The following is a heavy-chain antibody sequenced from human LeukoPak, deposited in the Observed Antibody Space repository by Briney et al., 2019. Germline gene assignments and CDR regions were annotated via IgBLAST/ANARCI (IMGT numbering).Heavy chain of an antibody. CDR1: GFTFSSYE. J-gene: IGHJ6*03. V-gene: IGHV3-48*03. Sequence: TGGSLRLSCAASGFTFSSYEMNWVRQAPGKGLEWVSYIGGSGSAIYYADSVKGRFTISRDNAKNSLYLQMNSLRAEDTAVYYCAKDRGPLSGWYLFNSGYYYYYYMDVWGKGTTVTVSS. CDR2: IGGSGSAI. CDR3: AKDRGPLSGWYLFNSGYYYYYYMDV. D-gene: IGHD6-19*01.